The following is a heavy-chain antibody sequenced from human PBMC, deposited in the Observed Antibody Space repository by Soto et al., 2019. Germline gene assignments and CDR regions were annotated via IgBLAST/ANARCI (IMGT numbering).Heavy chain of an antibody. V-gene: IGHV3-15*01. CDR2: IKSETDGGPT. Sequence: EVQLAESGGGLVNPGGSLRLSCVASGFPFSYSWMSWVRQAPGKGLEWVARIKSETDGGPTDYAAPVEGRFTISRDDSKNTLNLQMNSLKTEDTAVYYCVTYDFIWGSYRVRWAYWGQGTLVTVSS. D-gene: IGHD3-16*02. CDR1: GFPFSYSW. CDR3: VTYDFIWGSYRVRWAY. J-gene: IGHJ4*02.